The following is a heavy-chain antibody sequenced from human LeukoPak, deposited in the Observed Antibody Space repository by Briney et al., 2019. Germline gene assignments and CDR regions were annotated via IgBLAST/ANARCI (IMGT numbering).Heavy chain of an antibody. CDR3: ARGYYDSSGYYLYYFDY. CDR2: IYSGGST. D-gene: IGHD3-22*01. Sequence: GGSLRLSCAVSGFTSSSYGMHWVRQAPGKGLEWVSVIYSGGSTYYADSVKGRFTISRDNSKNTLYLQMNSLRAEDTAVYYCARGYYDSSGYYLYYFDYWGQGTLVTVSS. J-gene: IGHJ4*02. CDR1: GFTSSSYG. V-gene: IGHV3-NL1*01.